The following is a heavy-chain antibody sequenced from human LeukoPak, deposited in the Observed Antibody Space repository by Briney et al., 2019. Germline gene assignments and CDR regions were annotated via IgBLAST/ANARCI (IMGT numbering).Heavy chain of an antibody. D-gene: IGHD2-15*01. J-gene: IGHJ3*02. CDR3: ARDWYCSGGSCYSNDAFDI. V-gene: IGHV3-7*01. CDR2: IKQDGSEK. CDR1: GFTFSSCW. Sequence: GGSLGLFCAASGFTFSSCWMSWVRQAPGKGLEWVANIKQDGSEKYYVDSVKGRFTISRDNAKNSLYLQMNSLRAEDTAVYYCARDWYCSGGSCYSNDAFDIWGQGTMVTVSS.